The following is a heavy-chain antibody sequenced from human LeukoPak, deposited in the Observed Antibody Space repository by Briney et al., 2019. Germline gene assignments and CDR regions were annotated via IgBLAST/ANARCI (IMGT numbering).Heavy chain of an antibody. D-gene: IGHD3-10*01. CDR3: ARDARVQKWFGELLKTTTYYFDY. Sequence: KALETLSLTCAVYGGSFSYQYWRWIRQPPVKGLGWIGEINHSGSTNHNPSLKSRVSISVDTSKNQFSLKLSSVTAADTAVYYCARDARVQKWFGELLKTTTYYFDYWGQGTLVTVSS. V-gene: IGHV4-34*01. CDR2: INHSGST. CDR1: GGSFSYQY. J-gene: IGHJ4*02.